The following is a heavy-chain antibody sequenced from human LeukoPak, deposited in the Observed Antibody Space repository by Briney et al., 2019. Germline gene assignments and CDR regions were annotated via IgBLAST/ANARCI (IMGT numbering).Heavy chain of an antibody. J-gene: IGHJ6*02. Sequence: SVKVSCKASGGTFSSYAISWVRQAPGQGLEWMGGIIPIFGTANCAQKFQGRVTITADESTSTAYMELSSLRSEDTAVYYCARESAGGDLSYYYYYGMDVWGQGTTVTVSS. CDR1: GGTFSSYA. D-gene: IGHD2-21*01. CDR2: IIPIFGTA. V-gene: IGHV1-69*13. CDR3: ARESAGGDLSYYYYYGMDV.